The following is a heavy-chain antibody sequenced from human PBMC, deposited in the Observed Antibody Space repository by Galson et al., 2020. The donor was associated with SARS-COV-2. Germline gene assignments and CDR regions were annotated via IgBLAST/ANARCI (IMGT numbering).Heavy chain of an antibody. CDR2: IYYSGST. D-gene: IGHD2-15*01. V-gene: IGHV4-39*01. J-gene: IGHJ5*02. CDR3: ARQITVVVAATGWFDP. Sequence: ETSETLSLTCTVSGGSIRSSRYYWGWIRQPPGKGLEWIGSIYYSGSTYYNPSLKSRVTISVDTSKNQFSLKLSSVTAADTAVYYCARQITVVVAATGWFDPWGHGTLVTVSS. CDR1: GGSIRSSRYY.